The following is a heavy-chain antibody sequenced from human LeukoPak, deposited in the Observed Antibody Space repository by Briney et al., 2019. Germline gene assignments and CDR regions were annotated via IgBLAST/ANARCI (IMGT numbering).Heavy chain of an antibody. CDR2: IYYSGST. CDR1: GGSISSYY. D-gene: IGHD2-2*01. J-gene: IGHJ6*03. CDR3: ARGRGTSHLYYYYYYMDV. Sequence: SETLSLTCTVSGGSISSYYWSWIRQPPGKGLEWIGYIYYSGSTNYNPSLKSRVTISVDTSKNQFSLKLSSVTAADTAVYYCARGRGTSHLYYYYYYMDVWGKGTTVTVSS. V-gene: IGHV4-59*01.